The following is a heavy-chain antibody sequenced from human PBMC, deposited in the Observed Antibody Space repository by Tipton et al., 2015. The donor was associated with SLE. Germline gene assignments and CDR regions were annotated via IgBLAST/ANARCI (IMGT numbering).Heavy chain of an antibody. J-gene: IGHJ4*02. CDR2: IDHSGST. CDR1: GGSIDGYH. CDR3: ARGIAAAFYY. D-gene: IGHD6-13*01. V-gene: IGHV4-34*01. Sequence: TLSLTCAVYGGSIDGYHWSWVRQPPGKGLEWIGEIDHSGSTSYDASLKSRLPISVDKSKRQFFLNLRSVTAADTAVYYCARGIAAAFYYWGQGTLVTVSS.